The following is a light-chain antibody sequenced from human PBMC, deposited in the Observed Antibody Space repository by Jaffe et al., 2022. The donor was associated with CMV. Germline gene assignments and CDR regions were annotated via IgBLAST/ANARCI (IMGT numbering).Light chain of an antibody. CDR3: CSYAGTSSYV. J-gene: IGLJ1*01. V-gene: IGLV2-23*02. Sequence: QSALTQPASVSGSPGQSITISCTGSSSDVGSYNLVSWYQQYPGKAPRVIISEVSKWPSGVSSRFSGSKSGNTASLTISGLQTDDEADYYCCSYAGTSSYVFGTGTKVTVL. CDR1: SSDVGSYNL. CDR2: EVS.